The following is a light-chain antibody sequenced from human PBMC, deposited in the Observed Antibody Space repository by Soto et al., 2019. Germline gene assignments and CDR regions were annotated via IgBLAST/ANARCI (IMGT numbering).Light chain of an antibody. CDR2: DVN. CDR1: SSDVGGYNY. CDR3: CSYTSSSTYV. V-gene: IGLV2-14*01. J-gene: IGLJ1*01. Sequence: QSALTQPASVSGSPGQSITISCTGTSSDVGGYNYVSWYQQHPGKAPKLMIYDVNNRPSGVSNRFSGSKSGYTASLTISGLQAEDEADYYCCSYTSSSTYVFGTGTKLTVL.